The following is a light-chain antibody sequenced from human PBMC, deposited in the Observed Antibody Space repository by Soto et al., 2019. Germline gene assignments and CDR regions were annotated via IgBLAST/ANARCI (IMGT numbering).Light chain of an antibody. V-gene: IGKV3-15*01. CDR2: GAS. CDR1: QSVSIN. Sequence: EIVLTQSPGTLSLSPGERATLSCRASQSVSINLAWYQQKPGQAPRLLIYGASTRATGFPVRFSGSGSGTEFTLTISSLQSEDVAVYFCQQYNDWPRTFGQGTKVDIK. CDR3: QQYNDWPRT. J-gene: IGKJ1*01.